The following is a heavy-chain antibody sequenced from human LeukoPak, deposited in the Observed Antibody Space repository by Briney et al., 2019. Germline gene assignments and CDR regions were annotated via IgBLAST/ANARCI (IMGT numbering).Heavy chain of an antibody. CDR1: GGSISSYY. D-gene: IGHD5-18*01. Sequence: SETLSLTCTVSGGSISSYYWSWIRQPPGKGLEWIGYIYYSGSTNYNPSLKSRVTISVDTSKNQFSLKLSSVTAADTAVYYCACVRGYSYYFDYWGQGTLVTVSS. CDR2: IYYSGST. J-gene: IGHJ4*02. V-gene: IGHV4-59*01. CDR3: ACVRGYSYYFDY.